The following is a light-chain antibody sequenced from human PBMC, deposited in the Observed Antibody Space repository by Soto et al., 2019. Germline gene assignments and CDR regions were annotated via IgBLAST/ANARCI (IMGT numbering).Light chain of an antibody. Sequence: VLTQPASVSGSPGQSITISCTGSSSDIGAYNYVSWFQQYPGKAPKLIISEVSNRPSGVSNRFSGSKSGTAASMTISGLQTEDEADYFCFSFTTDWTHVFGTGTKVTVL. V-gene: IGLV2-14*01. CDR2: EVS. CDR3: FSFTTDWTHV. J-gene: IGLJ1*01. CDR1: SSDIGAYNY.